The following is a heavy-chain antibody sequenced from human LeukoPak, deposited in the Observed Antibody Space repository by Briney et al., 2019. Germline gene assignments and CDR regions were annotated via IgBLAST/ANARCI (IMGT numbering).Heavy chain of an antibody. D-gene: IGHD6-19*01. V-gene: IGHV4-38-2*02. J-gene: IGHJ5*02. CDR1: GYSISSGYY. CDR3: ARGQARLSWFDP. Sequence: SETLSLTCTVSGYSISSGYYWGWIRQPPGKGLEWIETIYHSGSTYYNPSLKSRVTISVDTSKHHFSLKLSSVTAPHTSVYYCARGQARLSWFDPWGQGTLVSVS. CDR2: IYHSGST.